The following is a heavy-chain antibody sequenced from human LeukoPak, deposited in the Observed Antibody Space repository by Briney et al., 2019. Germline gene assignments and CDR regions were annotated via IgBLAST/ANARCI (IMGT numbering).Heavy chain of an antibody. J-gene: IGHJ4*02. Sequence: GGSLRLSCAASGFTFSSYAMSWVRQAPGKGLEWVSAISGSGGSTYYADSVKGRFTISRDNSKNTLYLQMNSLRAEDTAVYYCAKDPVGVFGVVAYYFDYWGQGTLVTVSS. CDR2: ISGSGGST. D-gene: IGHD3-3*01. V-gene: IGHV3-23*01. CDR1: GFTFSSYA. CDR3: AKDPVGVFGVVAYYFDY.